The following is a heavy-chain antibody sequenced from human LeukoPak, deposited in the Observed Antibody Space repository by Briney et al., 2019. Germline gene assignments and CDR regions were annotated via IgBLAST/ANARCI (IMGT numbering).Heavy chain of an antibody. CDR3: ARGYYDSSGYFH. CDR2: INAGNGNT. V-gene: IGHV1-3*01. J-gene: IGHJ4*02. CDR1: GYTFTSYA. D-gene: IGHD3-22*01. Sequence: ASVKVSCKASGYTFTSYAMHWVRQAPGQRLEWMGWINAGNGNTKYSQKFQGRVTITRDTSASTAYMELSSLRSEDAAVYYRARGYYDSSGYFHWGQGTLVTVSS.